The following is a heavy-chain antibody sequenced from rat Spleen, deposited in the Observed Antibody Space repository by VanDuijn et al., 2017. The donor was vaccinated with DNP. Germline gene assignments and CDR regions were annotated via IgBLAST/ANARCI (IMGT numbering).Heavy chain of an antibody. CDR2: ISTGGGNT. D-gene: IGHD1-12*02. Sequence: EVQLVESGGGLVQPGRSLKLSCAASGFTFSNYGMAWVRQAPKKGLEWVATISTGGGNTYYRDSVKGRFTISRENAKSTLYMQMDSLRSEDTATYYCTTYYYDGSYSPHWFAYWGQGTLVTVSS. J-gene: IGHJ3*01. V-gene: IGHV5S13*01. CDR3: TTYYYDGSYSPHWFAY. CDR1: GFTFSNYG.